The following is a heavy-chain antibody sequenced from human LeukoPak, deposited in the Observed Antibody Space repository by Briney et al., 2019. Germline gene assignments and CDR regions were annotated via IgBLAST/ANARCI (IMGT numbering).Heavy chain of an antibody. J-gene: IGHJ4*02. CDR2: ISYDGSNK. Sequence: GGSLRLSCAAPGFTFSSYGMHWVRQAPGKGLEWVAVISYDGSNKYYADSVKGRFTISRDNSKNTLYLQMNSLRAEDTAVYYCASAIAVAGTGFDYWGQGTLVTVSS. V-gene: IGHV3-30*03. CDR1: GFTFSSYG. D-gene: IGHD6-19*01. CDR3: ASAIAVAGTGFDY.